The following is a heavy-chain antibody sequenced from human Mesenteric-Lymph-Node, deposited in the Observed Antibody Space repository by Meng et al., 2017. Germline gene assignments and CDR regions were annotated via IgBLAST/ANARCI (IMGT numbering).Heavy chain of an antibody. J-gene: IGHJ6*02. CDR3: AMRRDVVYYYYGMDV. CDR2: ISRSGSTI. V-gene: IGHV3-48*03. Sequence: GESLKISCAASGFTFSTYEMNWVRQAPGKGLEWVSYISRSGSTIYYADSVKGRFTISRDNSKNTLYLQMNSLRAEDTALYYCAMRRDVVYYYYGMDVWGQGTTVTVSS. CDR1: GFTFSTYE.